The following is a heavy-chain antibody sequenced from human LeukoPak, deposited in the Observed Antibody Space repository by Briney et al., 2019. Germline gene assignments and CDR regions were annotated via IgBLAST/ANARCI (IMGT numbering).Heavy chain of an antibody. CDR3: VRGAYSSSWLNFDY. CDR2: INSDGSST. V-gene: IGHV3-74*01. Sequence: GGSLRLSCAASGFTFSSYWMHWVRQAPGKGLVWVSRINSDGSSTSYADSVKGRFTVSRDNSKNTLYLQMNSLRVEDTAVYYCVRGAYSSSWLNFDYWGQGTLVTVSS. CDR1: GFTFSSYW. D-gene: IGHD6-13*01. J-gene: IGHJ4*02.